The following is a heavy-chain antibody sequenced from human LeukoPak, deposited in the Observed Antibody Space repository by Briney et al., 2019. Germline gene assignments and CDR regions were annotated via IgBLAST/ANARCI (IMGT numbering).Heavy chain of an antibody. CDR3: ARGSLRLFDY. CDR2: IYFSGSA. CDR1: GGSISSGGHS. V-gene: IGHV4-31*03. Sequence: PSQTLSLTCTVSGGSISSGGHSWSWIRQHPAKGLEWIGYIYFSGSAYYNPSLESRVTISKDTSKNQFSLKLTSVTAADTAVYYCARGSLRLFDYWGQGTLVTVSS. D-gene: IGHD5/OR15-5a*01. J-gene: IGHJ4*02.